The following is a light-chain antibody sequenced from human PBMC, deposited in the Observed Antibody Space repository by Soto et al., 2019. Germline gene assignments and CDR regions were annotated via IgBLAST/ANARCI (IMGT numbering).Light chain of an antibody. CDR3: QQLNNYPRT. J-gene: IGKJ1*01. V-gene: IGKV1-9*01. CDR2: AAS. CDR1: QGISSY. Sequence: DIQLTQSPSFLSASVGDRVTITCRTSQGISSYLAWYQQKPGKAPKLLIYAASTLQSGVPSRFSGSGSGTEFTLTISNLQPEDFATYYCQQLNNYPRTFGQGTKVEIK.